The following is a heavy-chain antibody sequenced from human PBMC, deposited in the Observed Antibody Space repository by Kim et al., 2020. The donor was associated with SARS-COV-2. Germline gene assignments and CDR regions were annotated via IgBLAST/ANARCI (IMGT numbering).Heavy chain of an antibody. D-gene: IGHD2-2*01. V-gene: IGHV1-46*01. Sequence: ASVKVSCKASGYTFTSYYMHWVRQAPGQGLEWMGIINPSGGSTSYAQKFQGRVTMTRDTSTSTVYMELSSLRSEDTAVYYCATDQWYCSSTSCSPYYYGMDVWGQGTTVTVSS. CDR1: GYTFTSYY. CDR3: ATDQWYCSSTSCSPYYYGMDV. CDR2: INPSGGST. J-gene: IGHJ6*02.